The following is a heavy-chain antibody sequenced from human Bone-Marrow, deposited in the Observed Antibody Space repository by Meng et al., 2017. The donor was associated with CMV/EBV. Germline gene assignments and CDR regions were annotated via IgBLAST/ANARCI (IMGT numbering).Heavy chain of an antibody. D-gene: IGHD3-9*01. CDR3: ARSRLTGYYKGNWFDP. Sequence: ASVKVSCKASGYTFTSYDINWVRQATGQGLEWMGWMNPNSGNTGYAQKFQGRVTMTRNTSISTAYMELSSLRSEDKAVYYCARSRLTGYYKGNWFDPWGQGTLVTVSS. V-gene: IGHV1-8*01. CDR2: MNPNSGNT. CDR1: GYTFTSYD. J-gene: IGHJ5*02.